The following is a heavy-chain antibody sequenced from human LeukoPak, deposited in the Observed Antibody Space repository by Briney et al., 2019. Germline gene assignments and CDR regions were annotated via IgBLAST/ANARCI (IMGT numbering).Heavy chain of an antibody. V-gene: IGHV3-23*01. CDR2: ISGSGVST. Sequence: PGGSLRLSCAASGVTFSSYAMRWVRQAPGKGLEGVSAISGSGVSTFYADTVKGRFTISRDNSKNTLYLQMNSLRAEDTAVYYCAKGYYYDSSGYYYVPFDYWGQGTLVTVSS. CDR1: GVTFSSYA. D-gene: IGHD3-22*01. CDR3: AKGYYYDSSGYYYVPFDY. J-gene: IGHJ4*02.